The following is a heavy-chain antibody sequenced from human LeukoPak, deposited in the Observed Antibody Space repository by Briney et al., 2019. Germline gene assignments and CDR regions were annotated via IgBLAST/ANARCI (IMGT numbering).Heavy chain of an antibody. D-gene: IGHD7-27*01. CDR2: INHSGST. V-gene: IGHV4-34*01. Sequence: PSETLSLTCAVSGGSFSGYYWSWIRQPPGKGLEWIGEINHSGSTNYNPSLKSRVTISVDTSKNQFSLKLSSVTAADTAVYYRARTLNQGFLGANWGKVRSRYYFDYWGQGTLVTVSS. CDR3: ARTLNQGFLGANWGKVRSRYYFDY. J-gene: IGHJ4*02. CDR1: GGSFSGYY.